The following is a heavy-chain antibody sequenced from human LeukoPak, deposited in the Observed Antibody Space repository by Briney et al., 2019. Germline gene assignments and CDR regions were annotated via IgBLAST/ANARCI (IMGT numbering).Heavy chain of an antibody. CDR1: GYSFTDKY. Sequence: ASVKVSCKASGYSFTDKYMHWVRQAPGQGLEWMGWINPNSGGTNYAQKFQGRVTMTTDTSMSTAYMELSRLTSDDTAVYYCAKDLSRYGDYGGLVAAAFDYWGQGTLVTVSS. V-gene: IGHV1-2*02. J-gene: IGHJ4*02. D-gene: IGHD4-17*01. CDR3: AKDLSRYGDYGGLVAAAFDY. CDR2: INPNSGGT.